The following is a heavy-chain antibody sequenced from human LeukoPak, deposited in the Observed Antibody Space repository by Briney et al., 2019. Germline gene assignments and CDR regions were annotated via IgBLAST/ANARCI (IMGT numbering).Heavy chain of an antibody. CDR1: GGSFSGYY. D-gene: IGHD2-2*01. Sequence: SETLSLTCAVYGGSFSGYYWSWIRQPPGKGLEWIGEINHSGSTNYNPSLKSRVTISVDTSKNQFSLKLSSVTAADTAVYYCARARWVGYAAPWGQGTLVSVSS. V-gene: IGHV4-34*01. CDR2: INHSGST. CDR3: ARARWVGYAAP. J-gene: IGHJ5*02.